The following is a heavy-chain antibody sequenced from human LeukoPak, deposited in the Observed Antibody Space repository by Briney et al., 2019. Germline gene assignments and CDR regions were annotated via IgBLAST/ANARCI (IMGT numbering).Heavy chain of an antibody. CDR1: GFTFSSYS. Sequence: GGSLRLSCAASGFTFSSYSMNWVRQAPGKGLEWVSSISYSSTYIYYADSVKGRFTISRDNAKNSLSLQMNGLRAEDTAVYYCAREATGATGYFDYWGQGTLVTVSS. J-gene: IGHJ4*02. D-gene: IGHD1-26*01. CDR2: ISYSSTYI. V-gene: IGHV3-21*01. CDR3: AREATGATGYFDY.